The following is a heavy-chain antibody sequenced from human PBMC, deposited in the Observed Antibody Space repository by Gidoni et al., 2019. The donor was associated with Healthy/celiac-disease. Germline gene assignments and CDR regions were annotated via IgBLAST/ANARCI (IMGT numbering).Heavy chain of an antibody. CDR2: ISYSGST. V-gene: IGHV4-59*01. J-gene: IGHJ1*01. Sequence: QVQLQESGPGLVKPSETLSLTCTVSGGSISSYYWSWIRQPPGKRLEWIGYISYSGSTNYNPSLKSRVTISVDTSKNQFSLKLSSVTAADTAVYYCASSYYYDSSGSRAEYFQHWGQGTLVTVSS. D-gene: IGHD3-22*01. CDR3: ASSYYYDSSGSRAEYFQH. CDR1: GGSISSYY.